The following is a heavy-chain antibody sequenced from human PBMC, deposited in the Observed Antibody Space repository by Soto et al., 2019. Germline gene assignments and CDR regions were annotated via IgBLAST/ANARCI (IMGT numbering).Heavy chain of an antibody. Sequence: GASVKVSCKASGYTFTSYGISWVRQAPGQGLEWMGWISAYNGNTNYAQKLQGRVTMTTDTSTSTAYMELRSLRSDDTAVYYCARVSPSPRFFFSTSCYAGGYYGMDVWGQGTTVTVSS. V-gene: IGHV1-18*01. J-gene: IGHJ6*02. CDR3: ARVSPSPRFFFSTSCYAGGYYGMDV. CDR1: GYTFTSYG. CDR2: ISAYNGNT. D-gene: IGHD2-2*01.